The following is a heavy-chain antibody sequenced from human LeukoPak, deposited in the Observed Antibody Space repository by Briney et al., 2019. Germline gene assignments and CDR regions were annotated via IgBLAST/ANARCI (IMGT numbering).Heavy chain of an antibody. CDR1: GASICNYY. CDR3: ARLSIRYYYDSSGYYAIRYFDY. V-gene: IGHV4-4*07. J-gene: IGHJ4*02. D-gene: IGHD3-22*01. Sequence: PSETLSLTCTVSGASICNYYWSWIRQPPGKGLEWIGSISTSGRTNYNPSLKSRVTMSVDTSKNQFSLKLTSVTAADTALYYCARLSIRYYYDSSGYYAIRYFDYWGQGTLVTVSS. CDR2: ISTSGRT.